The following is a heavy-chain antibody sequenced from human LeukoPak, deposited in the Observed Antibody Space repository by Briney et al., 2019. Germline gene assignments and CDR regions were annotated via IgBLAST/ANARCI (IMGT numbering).Heavy chain of an antibody. CDR3: ARLRVRKFDY. Sequence: GASVKVSCKTSRYTFTADYLYWVRQAPGLGLEWMGWISTNSGDTRYADKFQGRVTMTRDKSISTAYMELSRLRSDDTAMYFCARLRVRKFDYWGQGTPVTVSS. D-gene: IGHD1-14*01. CDR1: RYTFTADY. CDR2: ISTNSGDT. V-gene: IGHV1-2*02. J-gene: IGHJ4*02.